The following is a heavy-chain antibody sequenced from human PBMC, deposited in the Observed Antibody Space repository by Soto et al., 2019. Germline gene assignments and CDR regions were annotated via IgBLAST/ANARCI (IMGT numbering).Heavy chain of an antibody. CDR1: GFTFSSYG. D-gene: IGHD3-22*01. V-gene: IGHV3-30*18. Sequence: GGSLGICCAASGFTFSSYGMHWVRQAPGKGLEWVAVISYDGSNKYYADSVKGRFTISRDNSKNTLYLQMNSLRAEDTAVYYCAKDLKRYYYDSSGPLDYWGQGTLVTVSS. J-gene: IGHJ4*02. CDR3: AKDLKRYYYDSSGPLDY. CDR2: ISYDGSNK.